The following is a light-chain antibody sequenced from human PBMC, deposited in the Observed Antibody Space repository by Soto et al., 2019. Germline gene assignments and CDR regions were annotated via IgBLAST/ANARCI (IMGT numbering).Light chain of an antibody. CDR1: QSVLYTLNKRNY. CDR2: WAY. J-gene: IGKJ5*01. CDR3: QQYYPTPTIT. Sequence: DIVMTQSPDSLAMSLGERATINCKSSQSVLYTLNKRNYLSWYQQKPGQPPKLLIYWAYTRDSGVPDRFSGRGCGTKFTLPNGSMQVEEAAVYYSQQYYPTPTITFDPGTRMKIK. V-gene: IGKV4-1*01.